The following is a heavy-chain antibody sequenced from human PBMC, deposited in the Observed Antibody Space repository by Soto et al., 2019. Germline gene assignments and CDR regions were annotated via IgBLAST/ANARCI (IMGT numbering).Heavy chain of an antibody. CDR1: GGSISSGGYS. CDR3: ARDYYGMDV. V-gene: IGHV4-30-2*06. Sequence: SETLSLTCSVSGGSISSGGYSWTWIRQSPGKGLEWIGYTYQSGSAYYNPSLKSRVTISVDRSKNQFSLNLTSVTAADTAVYYCARDYYGMDVWGQGTTVTVSS. CDR2: TYQSGSA. J-gene: IGHJ6*02.